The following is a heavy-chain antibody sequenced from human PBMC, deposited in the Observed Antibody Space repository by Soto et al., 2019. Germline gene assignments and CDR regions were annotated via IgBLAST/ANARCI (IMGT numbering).Heavy chain of an antibody. CDR3: AKDQVDIVATISYYGMDV. V-gene: IGHV3-30*18. J-gene: IGHJ6*02. D-gene: IGHD5-12*01. CDR1: GFTFSSYG. CDR2: ISYDGSNK. Sequence: PGGSLRLSCTASGFTFSSYGMHWVRQAPGKGLEWVALISYDGSNKYYVDSVKGRFTISRDNSKNTLHLQMNSLRAEDTAVYYCAKDQVDIVATISYYGMDVWGQGTTVTVSS.